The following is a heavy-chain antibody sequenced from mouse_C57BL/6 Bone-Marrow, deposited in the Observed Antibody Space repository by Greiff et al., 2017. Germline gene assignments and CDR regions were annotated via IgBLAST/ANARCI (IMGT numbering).Heavy chain of an antibody. CDR3: EGNYGSSFRYFDV. Sequence: EVNVVESGGGLVKPGGSLKISCAASGFTFSDYGMHWVRQAPEKGLEWVAYISSGSSTIYYADTVQGRFTISRDNAKNTQFLQMTSLRSEDTAMYYCEGNYGSSFRYFDVWGTGTTVTVSS. CDR1: GFTFSDYG. D-gene: IGHD1-1*01. CDR2: ISSGSSTI. V-gene: IGHV5-17*01. J-gene: IGHJ1*03.